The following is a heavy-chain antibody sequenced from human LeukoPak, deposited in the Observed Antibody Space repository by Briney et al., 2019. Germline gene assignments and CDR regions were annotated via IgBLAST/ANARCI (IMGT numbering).Heavy chain of an antibody. CDR2: IYHSWST. J-gene: IGHJ4*02. CDR1: GGSISIGGYS. Sequence: TSETLSLTCAVSGGSISIGGYSWSWIRQPPGKGLEWIGYIYHSWSTYYNPSLKSRVTISVDRSKNQFSLKLSSVTAADTAVYYCATEGSYPPYYSDYWGQGTLVTVPS. CDR3: ATEGSYPPYYSDY. V-gene: IGHV4-30-2*01. D-gene: IGHD1-26*01.